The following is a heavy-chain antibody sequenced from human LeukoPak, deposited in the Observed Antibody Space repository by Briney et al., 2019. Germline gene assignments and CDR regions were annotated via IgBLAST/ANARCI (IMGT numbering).Heavy chain of an antibody. CDR2: ISYDGSNT. D-gene: IGHD1-26*01. V-gene: IGHV3-30-3*01. CDR1: GFTFSSYP. CDR3: ARDVGATHYYYGMDV. Sequence: GRSLRLSCAASGFTFSSYPMHWVRQAPGKGLEWVALISYDGSNTYYAGSVKGRFTISRDNSKNTLYLQMNSLRAEDTAVYYCARDVGATHYYYGMDVWGQGTTVTVSS. J-gene: IGHJ6*02.